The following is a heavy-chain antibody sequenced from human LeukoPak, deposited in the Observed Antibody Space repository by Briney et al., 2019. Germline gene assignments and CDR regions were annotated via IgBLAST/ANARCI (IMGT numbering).Heavy chain of an antibody. V-gene: IGHV3-23*01. D-gene: IGHD3-10*01. CDR1: GFTFSGYG. CDR2: ISGSGGYT. Sequence: GTLRLSCAASGFTFSGYGMSWVRQAPGKGPKWVSAISGSGGYTYYADSVKGRFTISRDNSKNTLYLQMNSLRAEDTAVYYCAKGQVRGVIEGDYWGQGTLVTVSS. CDR3: AKGQVRGVIEGDY. J-gene: IGHJ4*02.